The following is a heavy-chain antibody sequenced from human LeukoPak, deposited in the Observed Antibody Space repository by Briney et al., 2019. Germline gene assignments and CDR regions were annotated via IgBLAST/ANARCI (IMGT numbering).Heavy chain of an antibody. J-gene: IGHJ4*02. V-gene: IGHV4-34*01. D-gene: IGHD3-10*01. CDR2: INHSGST. CDR3: ARGPLVYGSGSYFPYYFDY. CDR1: GGSFSGYY. Sequence: SETLSLTCAAYGGSFSGYYWSWIRQPPGKGLEWIGEINHSGSTNYNPSLKSRVTISVDTSKNQFSLKLSSVTAADTAVYYCARGPLVYGSGSYFPYYFDYWGQGTLVPVSS.